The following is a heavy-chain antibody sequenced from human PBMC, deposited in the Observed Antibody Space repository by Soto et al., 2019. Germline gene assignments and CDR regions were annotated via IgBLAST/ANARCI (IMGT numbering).Heavy chain of an antibody. J-gene: IGHJ5*02. Sequence: ASVNVSCKSSGYSFPSYYMHWVRQAPGQGLEWMGIINPSGGSTNYTQKFQGRVTMTRDTSTSTVYMELSSLRFEDTAVYYCARGRVRSSSGVSWFDPWGQGTLVTVSS. V-gene: IGHV1-46*01. CDR3: ARGRVRSSSGVSWFDP. CDR1: GYSFPSYY. D-gene: IGHD6-6*01. CDR2: INPSGGST.